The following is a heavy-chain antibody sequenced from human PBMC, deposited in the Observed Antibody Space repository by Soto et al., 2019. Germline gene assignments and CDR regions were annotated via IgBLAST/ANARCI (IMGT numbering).Heavy chain of an antibody. CDR1: GFSLSTSGVG. V-gene: IGHV2-5*02. CDR2: IYWDDDK. J-gene: IGHJ4*02. CDR3: AHFYYGSGSSTRYYFDY. Sequence: SGPTLVNPTQTLTLTCTFSGFSLSTSGVGVGWIRQPPGKALEWLALIYWDDDKRYSPSLKSRLTITKDTSKNQVVLTMTNMDPVDTATYYCAHFYYGSGSSTRYYFDYWGQGTLVTVSS. D-gene: IGHD3-10*01.